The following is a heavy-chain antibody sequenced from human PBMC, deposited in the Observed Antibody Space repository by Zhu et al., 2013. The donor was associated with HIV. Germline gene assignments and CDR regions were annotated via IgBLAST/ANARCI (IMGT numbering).Heavy chain of an antibody. CDR1: GGTFSSYA. Sequence: QVQLVQSGAEVKKPGSSVKVSCKASGGTFSSYAISWVRQAPGQGLEWMGGIIPIFGTANYAQKFQGRVTITADESTSTAYMELSSLRSEDTAVYYCARTVVVTAIRRNYYYYGMDVWGQGTTVTVSS. D-gene: IGHD2-21*02. V-gene: IGHV1-69*01. CDR3: ARTVVVTAIRRNYYYYGMDV. CDR2: IIPIFGTA. J-gene: IGHJ6*02.